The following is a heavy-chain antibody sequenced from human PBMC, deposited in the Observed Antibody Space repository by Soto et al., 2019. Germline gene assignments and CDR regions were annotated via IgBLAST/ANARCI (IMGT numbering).Heavy chain of an antibody. J-gene: IGHJ4*02. CDR1: GGSLSSGGYH. CDR2: IYYSGST. V-gene: IGHV4-31*03. CDR3: ARPTYYYDSSGPPGY. D-gene: IGHD3-22*01. Sequence: LSLTCTVSGGSLSSGGYHWSWIRQHPGKGLEWIGYIYYSGSTYYNPSLKSRVTISEDTSKNQFSLIAEDMAVYYCARPTYYYDSSGPPGYWGQGTLVTVSS.